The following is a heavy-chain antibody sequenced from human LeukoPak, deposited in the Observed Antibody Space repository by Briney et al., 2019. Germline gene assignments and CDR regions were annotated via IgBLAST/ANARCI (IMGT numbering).Heavy chain of an antibody. V-gene: IGHV3-9*03. D-gene: IGHD6-19*01. CDR3: TKSSFSSGTYYFDY. J-gene: IGHJ4*02. CDR2: ISWNSAII. Sequence: GGSLRLSCAASGFTFDDYAMHWVRQAPGKGLEWVSTISWNSAIIDYADSVKGRFTISRDNAKNSLYLEMNSLRAEDMAFYYCTKSSFSSGTYYFDYWGQGTLVTVSS. CDR1: GFTFDDYA.